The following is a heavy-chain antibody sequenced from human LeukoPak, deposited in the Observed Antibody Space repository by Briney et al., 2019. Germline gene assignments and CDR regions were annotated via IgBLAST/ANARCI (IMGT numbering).Heavy chain of an antibody. V-gene: IGHV3-73*01. CDR3: TPWGSGSYLNWFDP. CDR2: IRSKANSYAT. D-gene: IGHD3-10*01. J-gene: IGHJ5*02. Sequence: PGGSLRLSCAASGFTFSGSAMHWVRQASGKGLEWVGRIRSKANSYATAYAASVKGWFTISRDDSKNTAYLQMNSLKTEDTAVYYCTPWGSGSYLNWFDPWGQGTLVTVSS. CDR1: GFTFSGSA.